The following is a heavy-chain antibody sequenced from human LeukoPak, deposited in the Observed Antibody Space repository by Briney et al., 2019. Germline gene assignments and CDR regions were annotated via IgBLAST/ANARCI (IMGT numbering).Heavy chain of an antibody. D-gene: IGHD3-10*01. CDR3: ARERITMVRGVIDY. CDR1: GGTFSSYA. CDR2: IIPIFGTA. V-gene: IGHV1-69*13. J-gene: IGHJ4*02. Sequence: SAKVSCKASGGTFSSYAISWVRQAPGQGLEWMGGIIPIFGTANYAQKFQGRVTITADESTSTAYMELSSLRSEDTAVYYCARERITMVRGVIDYWGQGTLVTVSS.